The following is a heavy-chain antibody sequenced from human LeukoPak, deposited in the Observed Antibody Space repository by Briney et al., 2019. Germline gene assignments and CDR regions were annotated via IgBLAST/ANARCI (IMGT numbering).Heavy chain of an antibody. CDR3: MRHEEEDGYNAKPFDF. D-gene: IGHD5-24*01. CDR1: GGSISNSSYY. J-gene: IGHJ4*02. V-gene: IGHV4-39*01. CDR2: IYYSGNT. Sequence: PSETLSLTCTVSGGSISNSSYYWGWVRQPPGEGLEWIGTIYYSGNTYYTPSLTSRVTISVDTSKNQFSLRLSSVTAADTAVYFCMRHEEEDGYNAKPFDFWGQGTLVTVSS.